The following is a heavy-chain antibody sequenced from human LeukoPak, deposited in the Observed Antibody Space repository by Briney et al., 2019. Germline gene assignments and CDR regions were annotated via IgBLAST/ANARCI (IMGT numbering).Heavy chain of an antibody. J-gene: IGHJ1*01. Sequence: GGSLRLSCAASGFTFSSYAMHWVRQAPGKGLEWVAVISYDGSNKYYADSEKGRFTISRDNSKNTLYLQMNSLRAEDTAVYYCARADSGSYSVFQHWGQGTLVTVPS. D-gene: IGHD1-26*01. V-gene: IGHV3-30-3*01. CDR1: GFTFSSYA. CDR3: ARADSGSYSVFQH. CDR2: ISYDGSNK.